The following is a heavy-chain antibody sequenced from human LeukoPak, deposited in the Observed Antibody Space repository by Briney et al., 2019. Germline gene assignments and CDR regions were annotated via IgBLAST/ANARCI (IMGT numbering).Heavy chain of an antibody. D-gene: IGHD5-24*01. CDR2: IYYSGST. V-gene: IGHV4-39*01. Sequence: SETLSLTCTVSGGSISSSSYYWGWIRQSPGKGLEWIGSIYYSGSTYHNPSLKSRVTISVDTSKNQFSLKLSSVTAADTAVYYCTRLRVERTTFYLDYWGQGTLVTVSS. CDR1: GGSISSSSYY. CDR3: TRLRVERTTFYLDY. J-gene: IGHJ4*02.